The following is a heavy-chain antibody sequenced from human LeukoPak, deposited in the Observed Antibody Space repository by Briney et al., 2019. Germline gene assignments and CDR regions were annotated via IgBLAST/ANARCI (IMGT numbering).Heavy chain of an antibody. CDR1: GYSFTSYW. Sequence: GEPLKISCQGSGYSFTSYWIGWVRQLPGKGLEWMGIIDLGDSHTNYSPSFQGQVTISADKSISTAYLQWSSLKASDTAMYYCVRRSSSWDRYDNWGQGTLVTV. D-gene: IGHD6-13*01. CDR3: VRRSSSWDRYDN. CDR2: IDLGDSHT. J-gene: IGHJ4*02. V-gene: IGHV5-51*01.